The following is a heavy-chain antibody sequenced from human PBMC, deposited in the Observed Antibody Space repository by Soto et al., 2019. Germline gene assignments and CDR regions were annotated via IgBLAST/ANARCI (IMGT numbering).Heavy chain of an antibody. V-gene: IGHV3-33*01. J-gene: IGHJ6*03. Sequence: GGSLRLSCAASGFTFSSYGMHWVRQAPGKGLEWVAVIWYDGSNKYYADSVKGRFTISRDNSKNTLYLQMNSLRAEDTAVYYCARDRGSSSWEGGCLCYMDVWGKGTTVTVSS. D-gene: IGHD6-13*01. CDR2: IWYDGSNK. CDR3: ARDRGSSSWEGGCLCYMDV. CDR1: GFTFSSYG.